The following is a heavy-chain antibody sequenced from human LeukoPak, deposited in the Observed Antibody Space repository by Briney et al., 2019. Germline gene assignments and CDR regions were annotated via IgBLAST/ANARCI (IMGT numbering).Heavy chain of an antibody. CDR2: IIPIFGIA. CDR3: AREDPYCVGDCYSAFDI. Sequence: SVKVSCKASGGTFSSYAISWVRQAPGQGLEWMGRIIPIFGIANYAQKFQGRVTITADKSTSTAYMELSSLRSEDTAVYYCAREDPYCVGDCYSAFDIWGQGTMVTVSS. D-gene: IGHD2-21*02. J-gene: IGHJ3*02. CDR1: GGTFSSYA. V-gene: IGHV1-69*04.